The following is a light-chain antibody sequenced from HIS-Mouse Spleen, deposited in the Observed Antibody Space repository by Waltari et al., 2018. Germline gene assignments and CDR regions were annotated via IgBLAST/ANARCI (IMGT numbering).Light chain of an antibody. CDR1: NIGSKS. V-gene: IGLV3-21*03. CDR3: QVWDSSSDHVV. J-gene: IGLJ2*01. CDR2: DDS. Sequence: SYVLTQPPSASVAPGKTARITCGGNNIGSKSVHCYQQKPGQAPVLVVYDDSDRPSGIPERFSGSNSGNTATLTISRVEAGDEADYYCQVWDSSSDHVVFGGGTKLTVL.